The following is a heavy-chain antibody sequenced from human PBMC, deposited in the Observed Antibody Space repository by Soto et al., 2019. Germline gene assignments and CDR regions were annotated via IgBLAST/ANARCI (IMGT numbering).Heavy chain of an antibody. CDR2: IYYSGST. D-gene: IGHD6-19*01. V-gene: IGHV4-39*01. Sequence: PSETLSLTCTVSGGSISSSSYYWGWIRQPPGKGLEWIGSIYYSGSTYYNPSLKSRVTISVDTSKNQFSLKLSSVTAADTAVYYCARQGIAVAGKLDYWGQGTLVTVSS. CDR1: GGSISSSSYY. CDR3: ARQGIAVAGKLDY. J-gene: IGHJ4*02.